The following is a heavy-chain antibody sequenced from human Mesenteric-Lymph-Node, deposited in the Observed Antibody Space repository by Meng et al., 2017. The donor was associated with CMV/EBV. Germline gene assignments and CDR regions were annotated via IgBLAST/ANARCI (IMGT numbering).Heavy chain of an antibody. CDR3: AKDRGIAVAGTALDY. CDR1: GFTFSTYG. D-gene: IGHD6-19*01. V-gene: IGHV3-33*06. Sequence: GGSLRLSCAASGFTFSTYGMHWVRQAPGKGLEWVAVIWYDGSNKYYADPVKGRFTISRDNSKSTLYLQMNSLRAEDTAVYYCAKDRGIAVAGTALDYWGQGTLVTVSS. J-gene: IGHJ4*02. CDR2: IWYDGSNK.